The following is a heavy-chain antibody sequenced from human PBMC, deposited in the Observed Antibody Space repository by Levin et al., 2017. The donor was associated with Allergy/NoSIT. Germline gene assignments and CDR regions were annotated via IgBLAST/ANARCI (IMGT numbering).Heavy chain of an antibody. J-gene: IGHJ6*03. D-gene: IGHD2-2*01. CDR3: ARFVVTPVSYFYMDV. V-gene: IGHV1-18*01. Sequence: EASVKVSCKAPGYTFKNYGISWVRQAPGQGLEWMGWISTHNGNTNYAQSFQGRVTMTTDTSTSTADMELRSLISDDTAVYYCARFVVTPVSYFYMDVWGKGTTVTVSS. CDR1: GYTFKNYG. CDR2: ISTHNGNT.